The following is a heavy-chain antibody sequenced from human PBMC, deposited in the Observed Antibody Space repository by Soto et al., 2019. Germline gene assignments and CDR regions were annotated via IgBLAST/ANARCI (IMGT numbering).Heavy chain of an antibody. CDR2: INPNSGGT. CDR1: GGTFSSYA. J-gene: IGHJ5*02. V-gene: IGHV1-2*02. CDR3: ARTYDSSGQVSHYFDP. D-gene: IGHD3-22*01. Sequence: GASVKVSCKASGGTFSSYAISWVRQAPGQGLEWMGWINPNSGGTNYAQRFQGRVTLTRDTSISTAYMELSGLRSDDTAVYYCARTYDSSGQVSHYFDPWGQGTLVTVSS.